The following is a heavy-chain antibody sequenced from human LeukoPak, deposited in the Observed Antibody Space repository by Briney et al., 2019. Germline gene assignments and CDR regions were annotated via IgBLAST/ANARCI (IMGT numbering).Heavy chain of an antibody. CDR2: IYYSGST. Sequence: SETLSLTCTVSGGSIGSSTYYWGWIRQPPGKGLEWIGSIYYSGSTNYNPSLKSRVTISVDTSKNQFSLKLSSVTAADTAVYYCARAPEGRRRHFDYWGQGTLVTVSS. CDR3: ARAPEGRRRHFDY. J-gene: IGHJ4*02. D-gene: IGHD1-14*01. CDR1: GGSIGSSTYY. V-gene: IGHV4-39*07.